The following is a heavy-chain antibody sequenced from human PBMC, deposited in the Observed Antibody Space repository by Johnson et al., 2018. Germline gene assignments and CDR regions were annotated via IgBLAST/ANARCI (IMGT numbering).Heavy chain of an antibody. CDR3: AREFWGGRDYYYYGMDV. V-gene: IGHV3-20*04. Sequence: EVQLLESGGGVVRPGGSLRLSCAASGFTLVDFGMSWVRQAPGKGLEWVSGINWNGGSTGYADSVKGRFTISRDNAKNSLYLQMNSLGVEDTALYYCAREFWGGRDYYYYGMDVWGQGATVTVSS. CDR2: INWNGGST. CDR1: GFTLVDFG. D-gene: IGHD3-3*01. J-gene: IGHJ6*02.